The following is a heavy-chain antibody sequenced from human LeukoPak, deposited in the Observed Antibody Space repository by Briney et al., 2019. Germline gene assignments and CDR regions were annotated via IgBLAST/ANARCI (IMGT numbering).Heavy chain of an antibody. CDR2: ISGTGATI. D-gene: IGHD6-19*01. J-gene: IGHJ4*02. CDR3: ARDRASVAFDY. V-gene: IGHV3-48*01. Sequence: GGSLRLSCAASGFTFTTYSINWVRQALGKGLEWVSFISGTGATIQYADSVKGRFTISRDNAKNSVSLQMNSLRAEDTATYYCARDRASVAFDYWGQGTLVTVSS. CDR1: GFTFTTYS.